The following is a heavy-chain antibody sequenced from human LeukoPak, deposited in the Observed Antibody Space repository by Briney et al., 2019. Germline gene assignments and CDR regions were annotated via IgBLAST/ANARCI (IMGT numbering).Heavy chain of an antibody. CDR2: IHYSGST. CDR1: GGSISNYY. J-gene: IGHJ4*02. Sequence: SETLSLTCTVSGGSISNYYWSWIRQPPGKGLEWIGYIHYSGSTNYIPSLKSRVTISLDTSENQFSLRLSSVTAADTAVYYCARSSATYHEGFDFWGQGTLVTVSS. CDR3: ARSSATYHEGFDF. D-gene: IGHD1-14*01. V-gene: IGHV4-59*08.